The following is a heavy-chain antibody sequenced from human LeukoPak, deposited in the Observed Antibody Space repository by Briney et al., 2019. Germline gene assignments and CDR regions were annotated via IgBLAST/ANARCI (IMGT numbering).Heavy chain of an antibody. Sequence: PGRSLRLSCAASGFTFSSSGVHWVRQAPGRGLEWVAVISYDGSNKYYADSVKGRFTISRGNSKNTVYVQMSSLRAEDTAVYYCARDRFGAYGGPNNWFDPWGQGTLVTVSS. CDR1: GFTFSSSG. CDR3: ARDRFGAYGGPNNWFDP. CDR2: ISYDGSNK. J-gene: IGHJ5*02. D-gene: IGHD3-10*01. V-gene: IGHV3-30-3*01.